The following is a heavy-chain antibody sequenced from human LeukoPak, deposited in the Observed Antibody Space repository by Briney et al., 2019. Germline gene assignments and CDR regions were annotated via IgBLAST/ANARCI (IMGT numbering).Heavy chain of an antibody. V-gene: IGHV3-7*01. D-gene: IGHD6-6*01. CDR3: ARSPLGQLDY. CDR2: IKQDGSEK. J-gene: IGHJ4*02. CDR1: GFTFSSCY. Sequence: GGSLRLSCAASGFTFSSCYMTWVRQAPGKGLEWVANIKQDGSEKYYEDSVKGRFTISRDNAKNSLYLQMNSLRAEDTAMYYCARSPLGQLDYWGQGTLVTVSS.